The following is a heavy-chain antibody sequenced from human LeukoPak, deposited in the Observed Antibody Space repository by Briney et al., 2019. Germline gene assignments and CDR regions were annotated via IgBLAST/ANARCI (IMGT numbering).Heavy chain of an antibody. V-gene: IGHV1-8*01. CDR1: GYTFTSYD. CDR2: MNPNSGNT. D-gene: IGHD3-10*01. J-gene: IGHJ4*02. CDR3: ARRHLIGGHFDY. Sequence: ASVKVSCKASGYTFTSYDINWVRQATGQGLEWMGWMNPNSGNTGYAQKFQGRVTITRDTSASTAYMELSSLRSEDTAVYYCARRHLIGGHFDYWGQGTLVTVSS.